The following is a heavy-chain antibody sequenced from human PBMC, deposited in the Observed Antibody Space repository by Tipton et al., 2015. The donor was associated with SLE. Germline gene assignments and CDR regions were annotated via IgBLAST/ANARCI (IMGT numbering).Heavy chain of an antibody. CDR2: IYYSGST. V-gene: IGHV4-31*03. CDR1: GGSISSGGYY. D-gene: IGHD1-1*01. Sequence: TLSLTCTVSGGSISSGGYYWSWIRQHPGKGLEWIGYIYYSGSTYYNPSLKSRVTISVDTSKNQFSLNLSSVTAADTAVYYCAREINEGVPDAFDIWGQGTMVTVSS. J-gene: IGHJ3*02. CDR3: AREINEGVPDAFDI.